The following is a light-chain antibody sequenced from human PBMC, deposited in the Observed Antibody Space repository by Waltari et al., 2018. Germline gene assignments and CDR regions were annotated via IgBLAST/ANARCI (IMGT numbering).Light chain of an antibody. CDR3: QQYYSTPYT. CDR1: QNVLFSSNTKNY. J-gene: IGKJ2*01. CDR2: WAS. V-gene: IGKV4-1*01. Sequence: DIVMTQSPDSLAVSLGERATIHCKSSQNVLFSSNTKNYLAWYQQKPGQPPKLLIYWASTRESGVPDRFSGSGSGTDFTLTISSLQAEDVAVYYCQQYYSTPYTFGQGTKLEIK.